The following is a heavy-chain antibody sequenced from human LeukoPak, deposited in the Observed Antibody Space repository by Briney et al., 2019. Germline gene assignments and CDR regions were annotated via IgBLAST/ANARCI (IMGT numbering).Heavy chain of an antibody. CDR2: INPNSGGT. D-gene: IGHD6-13*01. CDR1: GYTFTGYY. CDR3: ARVKGIAAAGNRYFDY. Sequence: APVKVSCKASGYTFTGYYMHWVRQAPGQGLEWMGWINPNSGGTNYAQKFQGRVTMTRDTSISTAYMELSRLRSDDTAVYYCARVKGIAAAGNRYFDYWGQGTLVTVSS. J-gene: IGHJ4*02. V-gene: IGHV1-2*02.